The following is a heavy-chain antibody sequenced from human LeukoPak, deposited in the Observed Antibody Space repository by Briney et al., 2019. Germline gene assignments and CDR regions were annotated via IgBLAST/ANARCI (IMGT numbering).Heavy chain of an antibody. CDR3: ATLDRFTDY. J-gene: IGHJ4*02. V-gene: IGHV3-53*01. Sequence: GGSLRLSCAASGFTVSNNYMSWVRQAPGKGLQWVSVIYTGGSTYYAGSVKGRFTISRDKVKNTLYLQMNNLRVEDTAVYYCATLDRFTDYWGQGTLVTVSS. CDR1: GFTVSNNY. CDR2: IYTGGST. D-gene: IGHD1-1*01.